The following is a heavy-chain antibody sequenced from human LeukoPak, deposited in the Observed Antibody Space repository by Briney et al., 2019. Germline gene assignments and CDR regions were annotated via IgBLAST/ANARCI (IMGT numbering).Heavy chain of an antibody. D-gene: IGHD6-19*01. CDR2: IYYSGST. CDR3: ARDRQWLVHDYYYMDV. V-gene: IGHV4-59*01. CDR1: GGSISSYY. Sequence: SETLFLTCTVSGGSISSYYWSWIRQPPGKGLEWIGYIYYSGSTNYNPSLKSRVTISVDTSKNQFSLKLSSVTAADTAVYYCARDRQWLVHDYYYMDVWGKGTTVTVSS. J-gene: IGHJ6*03.